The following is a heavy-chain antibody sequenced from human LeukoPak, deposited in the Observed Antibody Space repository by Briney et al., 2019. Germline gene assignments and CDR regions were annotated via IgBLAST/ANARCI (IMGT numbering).Heavy chain of an antibody. CDR3: ARDHPAEYTNPWYGAFDI. V-gene: IGHV3-11*01. Sequence: GGSLRLSCAASGFTFSAYYMSWSRQAPGKGMEWISKIRSNGGRPHYADSVKGRFSISRDNANNSLYLQLHSPRAEDTAVYYCARDHPAEYTNPWYGAFDIWGQGTVVAVSS. CDR2: IRSNGGRP. J-gene: IGHJ3*02. CDR1: GFTFSAYY. D-gene: IGHD6-13*01.